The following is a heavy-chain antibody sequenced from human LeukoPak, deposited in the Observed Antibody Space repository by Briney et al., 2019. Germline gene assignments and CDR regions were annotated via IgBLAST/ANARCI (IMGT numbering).Heavy chain of an antibody. CDR1: GGSISSYY. CDR2: IYYSGST. D-gene: IGHD4-17*01. V-gene: IGHV4-59*01. Sequence: SETLSLTCTVSGGSISSYYWSWIRQPPGKGLEWIGYIYYSGSTNYNPSLKSRVTISVDTSKNQFSLKLSSVTAADTAVYYCARDYGDYGTEALDYWGQGTLVTVSS. J-gene: IGHJ4*02. CDR3: ARDYGDYGTEALDY.